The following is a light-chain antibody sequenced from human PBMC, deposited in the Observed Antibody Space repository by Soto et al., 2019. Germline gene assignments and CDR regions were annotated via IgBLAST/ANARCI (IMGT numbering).Light chain of an antibody. J-gene: IGLJ3*02. Sequence: QLVLTQAPSVSGAPVQRVTISCTGGSSNIGAGYAVNWYQQLPGRAPKLLIYGNTNRPSGVPDRFSGSKSGTSASLAITGVQGEYEADYYFQSYDSSLSASVFGGVTNLTVL. V-gene: IGLV1-40*01. CDR1: SSNIGAGYA. CDR3: QSYDSSLSASV. CDR2: GNT.